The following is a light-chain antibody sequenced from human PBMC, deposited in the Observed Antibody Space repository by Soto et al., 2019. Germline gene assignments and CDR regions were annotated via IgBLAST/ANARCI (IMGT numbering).Light chain of an antibody. V-gene: IGKV1-5*03. CDR2: KAS. CDR1: QTISSW. J-gene: IGKJ5*01. Sequence: DIQMTQSPSTLSASLGDRVTITCRASQTISSWLAWYQQKPGKAPKLLIYKASTLKSGVPSRFSGSGSGTEFTLTISSLQPDDHATFYCQSYYGYPYTLGQGTRLEI. CDR3: QSYYGYPYT.